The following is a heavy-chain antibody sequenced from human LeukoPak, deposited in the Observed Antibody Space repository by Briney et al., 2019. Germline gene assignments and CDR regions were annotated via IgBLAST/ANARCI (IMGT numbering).Heavy chain of an antibody. CDR1: GITLSNYG. D-gene: IGHD3-10*01. CDR3: ARSGGPGTYHQLRYNWFDP. CDR2: ITTISHYI. Sequence: GGSLRLSCAVSGITLSNYGMTWVRQAPGKGLEWLSSITTISHYIYYAGAVRGRFTISRDNAKNSLYLQMNSLRGEDTAVYYCARSGGPGTYHQLRYNWFDPWGQGTLVTVSS. J-gene: IGHJ5*02. V-gene: IGHV3-21*01.